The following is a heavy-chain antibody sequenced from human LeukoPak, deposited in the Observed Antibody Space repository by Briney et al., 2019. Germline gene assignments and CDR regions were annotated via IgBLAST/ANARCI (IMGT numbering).Heavy chain of an antibody. CDR3: AKGDYYDSSGYPNWFDP. D-gene: IGHD3-22*01. J-gene: IGHJ5*02. CDR2: IRFDGSNK. CDR1: GFTFSNYG. V-gene: IGHV3-30*02. Sequence: GGSLRLSCAASGFTFSNYGVHWVRQAPGKGLEWVSFIRFDGSNKYYADSVKGRFTISRDNSKNTLYLQMNSLRAEDTAVYYCAKGDYYDSSGYPNWFDPWGQGTLVTVSS.